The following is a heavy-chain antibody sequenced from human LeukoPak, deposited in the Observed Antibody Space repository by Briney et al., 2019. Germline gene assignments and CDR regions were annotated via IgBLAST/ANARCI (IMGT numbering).Heavy chain of an antibody. CDR3: ARDSPYLRFLEWLSDANWFDP. V-gene: IGHV3-7*03. D-gene: IGHD3-3*01. CDR1: GFPFSSYW. Sequence: GGSLRLSCVASGFPFSSYWMTWVRQAPGKGLEWVANIKQDGSEKYYVDSVKGRFTISRDNAKNSLYLQMNSLRAEDTAVYYCARDSPYLRFLEWLSDANWFDPWGQGTLVTVSS. CDR2: IKQDGSEK. J-gene: IGHJ5*02.